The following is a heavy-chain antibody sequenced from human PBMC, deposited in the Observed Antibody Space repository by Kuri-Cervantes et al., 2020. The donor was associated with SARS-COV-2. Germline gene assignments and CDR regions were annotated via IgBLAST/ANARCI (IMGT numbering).Heavy chain of an antibody. J-gene: IGHJ5*02. CDR2: ISGSGGST. CDR3: AKDRSVYVVNNWFDP. V-gene: IGHV3-23*01. Sequence: GGSLRLSCAASGFTFSSYAMSWVRQAPGKGLEWVSAISGSGGSTYYAGSVKGRFTISRDNSKNTLYLQMNSLRAEDTAVYYCAKDRSVYVVNNWFDPWGQGTLVTVSS. CDR1: GFTFSSYA. D-gene: IGHD2-21*01.